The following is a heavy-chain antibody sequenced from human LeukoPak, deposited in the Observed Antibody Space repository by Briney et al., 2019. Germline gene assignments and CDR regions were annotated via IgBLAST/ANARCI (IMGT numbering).Heavy chain of an antibody. CDR3: ARGLRGIMIRGAITDLNWFDA. CDR2: IYYIGTS. J-gene: IGHJ5*02. V-gene: IGHV4-31*03. CDR1: GGSIDSGGYY. Sequence: SQTLSLTCTVSGGSIDSGGYYWNWIRQYPGKGLEWIGYIYYIGTSYYNPSLRSRVTISLDTSKNQFSLKLSSVTAADTAVYYCARGLRGIMIRGAITDLNWFDAGAREPWSSSPQ. D-gene: IGHD3-10*01.